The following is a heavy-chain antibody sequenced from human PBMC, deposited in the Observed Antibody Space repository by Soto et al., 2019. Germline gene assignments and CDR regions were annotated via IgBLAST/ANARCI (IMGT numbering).Heavy chain of an antibody. CDR2: IYYSGST. D-gene: IGHD3-22*01. V-gene: IGHV4-31*03. Sequence: SETLSLTCTVSGGSISSGSYYWSWIRQHPGKGLEWIGYIYYSGSTYYNPSLKSRVTISVDTSKNQFSLKLSSVTAADTAVYYCARERDYYDSSGYYRLYYGMDVWGQGTTVTVS. CDR1: GGSISSGSYY. CDR3: ARERDYYDSSGYYRLYYGMDV. J-gene: IGHJ6*02.